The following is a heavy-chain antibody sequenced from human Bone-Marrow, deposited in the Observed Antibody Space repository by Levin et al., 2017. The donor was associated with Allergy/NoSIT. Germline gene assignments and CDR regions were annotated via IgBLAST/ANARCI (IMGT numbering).Heavy chain of an antibody. CDR1: GFSFGTFW. D-gene: IGHD2-21*01. CDR2: MNQDGSER. V-gene: IGHV3-7*03. CDR3: AGLIPPNTSSYLDP. Sequence: GGSLRLSCKASGFSFGTFWMAWVRQTPGKGLEWVAHMNQDGSERYYVDSVKGRFYISRDNSRTTLYLQMNSLRAEDTAKYYCAGLIPPNTSSYLDPWGQGTPVIVSS. J-gene: IGHJ5*02.